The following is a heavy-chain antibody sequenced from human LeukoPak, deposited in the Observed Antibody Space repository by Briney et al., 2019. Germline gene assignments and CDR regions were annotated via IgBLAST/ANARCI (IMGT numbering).Heavy chain of an antibody. CDR1: GFTFSSYW. V-gene: IGHV3-7*01. Sequence: GGSLRLSCAASGFTFSSYWMSWVRQAPGKGLEWVANIKQDGSEKYYVDSVKGRFTISRDNAKNSLYLQMNSLRAEDTAVYYRARDGPIAAAAKLNPLDYWGQGTLVTVSS. J-gene: IGHJ4*02. CDR2: IKQDGSEK. D-gene: IGHD6-13*01. CDR3: ARDGPIAAAAKLNPLDY.